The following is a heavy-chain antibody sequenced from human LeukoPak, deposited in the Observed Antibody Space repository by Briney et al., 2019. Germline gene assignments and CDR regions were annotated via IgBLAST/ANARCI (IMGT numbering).Heavy chain of an antibody. D-gene: IGHD1-26*01. V-gene: IGHV1-18*01. Sequence: ASVKVSCKTSGYTFTNYGIAWVRQVPGQGLEWMGWISAYNGNTNYAQKLQGRVTMTTDTSTNTGYMELRGLRSDDTAVYYCARGVGATKGGFDPWGQGTLVTVSS. J-gene: IGHJ5*02. CDR2: ISAYNGNT. CDR3: ARGVGATKGGFDP. CDR1: GYTFTNYG.